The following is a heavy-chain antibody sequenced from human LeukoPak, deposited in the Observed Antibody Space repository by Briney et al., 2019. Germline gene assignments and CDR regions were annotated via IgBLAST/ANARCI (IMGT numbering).Heavy chain of an antibody. D-gene: IGHD5-18*01. CDR1: GYTFTSYY. V-gene: IGHV1-46*01. Sequence: ASVKVSCKASGYTFTSYYMHWVRQAPGQGLEWMGIINPSGGSTSYAQKFQGRVTMTRDMSTSTVYMELSSLRSEDTAVYYCARVDTAMVNIYYYYYYMDVWGKGTTVTISS. CDR2: INPSGGST. J-gene: IGHJ6*03. CDR3: ARVDTAMVNIYYYYYYMDV.